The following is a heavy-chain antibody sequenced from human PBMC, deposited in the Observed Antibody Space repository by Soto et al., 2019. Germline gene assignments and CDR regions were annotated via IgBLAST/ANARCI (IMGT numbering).Heavy chain of an antibody. CDR1: GYTFTAKY. V-gene: IGHV1-2*02. Sequence: ASVNLSCQASGYTFTAKYMHWVRQAPGQGLEWVGWINPDSGGSNFAQRFKGRVTMTRDTSINTVYMELDRLSSDDTAVYYCETGVVYAAMDHWGQGTLVTASS. J-gene: IGHJ4*02. CDR2: INPDSGGS. D-gene: IGHD2-8*01. CDR3: ETGVVYAAMDH.